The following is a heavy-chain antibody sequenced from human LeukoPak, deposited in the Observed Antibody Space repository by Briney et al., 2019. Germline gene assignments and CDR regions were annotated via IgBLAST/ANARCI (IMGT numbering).Heavy chain of an antibody. CDR2: INPNSGGT. CDR1: GYTFNGYY. Sequence: ASVKVSCKASGYTFNGYYKHWVRQAPGQGLEWMGWINPNSGGTNYAQKFQGRVTMTRDTSISTAYMELSRLRSDDTAMYYCARSSGWKYNIDYWGQGSLVTVSS. CDR3: ARSSGWKYNIDY. D-gene: IGHD6-19*01. J-gene: IGHJ4*02. V-gene: IGHV1-2*02.